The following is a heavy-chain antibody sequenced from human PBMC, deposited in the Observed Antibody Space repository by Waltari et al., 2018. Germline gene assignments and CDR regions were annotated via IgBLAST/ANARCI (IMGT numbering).Heavy chain of an antibody. V-gene: IGHV1-69*13. Sequence: QVQLVQSGAEVKKPGSSVKVSCKASGGTFRSYASSWVRQAPAQGLEWMVGIIPIFGTANDAQKFQGRVTITADESTSTAYMELSSLRSEDTAVYYCARADTVTTLYYYYGMDVWGQGTTVTVSS. CDR3: ARADTVTTLYYYYGMDV. CDR1: GGTFRSYA. CDR2: IIPIFGTA. J-gene: IGHJ6*02. D-gene: IGHD4-17*01.